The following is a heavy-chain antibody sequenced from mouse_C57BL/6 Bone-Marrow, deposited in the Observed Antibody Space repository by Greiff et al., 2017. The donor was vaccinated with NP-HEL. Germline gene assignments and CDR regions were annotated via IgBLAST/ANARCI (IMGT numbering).Heavy chain of an antibody. J-gene: IGHJ4*01. CDR3: AGSGSSRDYDMDY. CDR2: INPSNGGT. CDR1: GYTFTSYW. D-gene: IGHD1-1*01. Sequence: VQLQQPGTELVKPGASVKLSCKASGYTFTSYWMHWVKQRPGQGLEWIGNINPSNGGTNYNEKFKSKATLTVDKPSSTAYMQLSSLTSEDSAVYYCAGSGSSRDYDMDYWGQGTSVTVSS. V-gene: IGHV1-53*01.